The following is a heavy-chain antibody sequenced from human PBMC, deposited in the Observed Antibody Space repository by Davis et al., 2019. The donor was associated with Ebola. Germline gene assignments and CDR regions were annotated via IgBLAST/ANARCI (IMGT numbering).Heavy chain of an antibody. D-gene: IGHD6-13*01. V-gene: IGHV1-8*01. J-gene: IGHJ6*02. CDR3: ARAGYSSSWSPHYYYYGMDV. CDR2: VNPNSGNT. CDR1: GYTFTTYG. Sequence: ASVKVSCKASGYTFTTYGINWVRQATGQGLEWMGWVNPNSGNTGYAQKFRGRVTMTRNTSINTAYMELSSLTSADTAVYYCARAGYSSSWSPHYYYYGMDVWGQGTTVTVSS.